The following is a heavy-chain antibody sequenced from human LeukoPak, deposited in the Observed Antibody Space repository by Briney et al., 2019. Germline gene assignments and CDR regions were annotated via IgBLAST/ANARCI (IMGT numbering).Heavy chain of an antibody. CDR1: GFTFSSYW. V-gene: IGHV3-7*01. CDR3: ARAGGGYCSSTSCQHFDY. J-gene: IGHJ4*02. CDR2: IKQDGSEK. Sequence: SGGSLRLSCAASGFTFSSYWMSWVRQAPGKGLEWVANIKQDGSEKYYVDSVKGRFTISRDNAKNSLYLQMNSLRAEDTAVYYCARAGGGYCSSTSCQHFDYWGQGTLVTVSS. D-gene: IGHD2-2*01.